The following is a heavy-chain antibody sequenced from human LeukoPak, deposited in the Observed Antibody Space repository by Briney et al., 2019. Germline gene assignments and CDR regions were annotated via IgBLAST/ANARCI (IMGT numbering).Heavy chain of an antibody. Sequence: GGSLRLSCAASGFTVSSNYMSWVRQAPGKGLGWVSVIYSGGSTYYADSVKGRFTISRDNSKNTVYLQMNSLRAEDTAVYYCAREGSYGSFKNYYYMDVWGKGTTVTISS. CDR2: IYSGGST. J-gene: IGHJ6*03. D-gene: IGHD5-18*01. CDR3: AREGSYGSFKNYYYMDV. CDR1: GFTVSSNY. V-gene: IGHV3-53*01.